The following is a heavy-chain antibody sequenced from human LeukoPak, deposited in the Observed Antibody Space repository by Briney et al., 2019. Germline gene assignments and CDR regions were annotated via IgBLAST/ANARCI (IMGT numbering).Heavy chain of an antibody. J-gene: IGHJ4*02. CDR3: ARHHDSGYYYFDD. D-gene: IGHD3-22*01. CDR1: GGSISSSSYY. CDR2: IYYSGST. V-gene: IGHV4-39*01. Sequence: SETLSLTCTVSGGSISSSSYYWGWIRQPPGKGLEWIGSIYYSGSTYYNPSLKSRVTISVDTSKNQFSLKLTSVTAADSAVYYCARHHDSGYYYFDDWGQGTLVTVSS.